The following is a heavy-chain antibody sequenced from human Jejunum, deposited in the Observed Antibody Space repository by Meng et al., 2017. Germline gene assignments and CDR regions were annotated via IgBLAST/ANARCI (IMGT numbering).Heavy chain of an antibody. J-gene: IGHJ4*02. CDR1: GGSVSRAGYQ. Sequence: HVEPPESGPGLVRPSETLSLICTVSGGSVSRAGYQWGWIRQPPGKGLEWIGYASTNYNPSLKSRVTISLDTSRNQFSLSLSSVTAADTAVYYCARDHMGSLDYWGQGILVTVSS. V-gene: IGHV4-61*08. CDR3: ARDHMGSLDY. CDR2: AST. D-gene: IGHD1-26*01.